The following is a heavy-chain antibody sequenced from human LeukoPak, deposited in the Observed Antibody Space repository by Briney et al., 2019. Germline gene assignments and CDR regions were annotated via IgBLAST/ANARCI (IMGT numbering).Heavy chain of an antibody. V-gene: IGHV1-2*02. J-gene: IGHJ4*02. CDR2: INPNSGAT. Sequence: ASVKVSCTPSGYTFIDYYVHWVRQAPGQGLEWMGWINPNSGATNSAQNLQGRVTLTRDKSMTTAYLDLSGLTYDDTAVYYCARSRMTTLPGFDYWGQATLVTVSS. CDR1: GYTFIDYY. D-gene: IGHD1-1*01. CDR3: ARSRMTTLPGFDY.